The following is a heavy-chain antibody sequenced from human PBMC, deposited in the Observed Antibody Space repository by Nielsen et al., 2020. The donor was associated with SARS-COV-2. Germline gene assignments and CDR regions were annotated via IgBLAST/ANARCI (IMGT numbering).Heavy chain of an antibody. CDR2: ISSYDGNT. Sequence: ASVKVSCKASGYTFTTYGISWVRQAPGQGLEWMGWISSYDGNTNYAQKLQGRVTMTTDTSTSTAYMELGSLRSDDTAVYYCARSVGYSSSWPKYYYHYMDVWGEGTTVTVSS. D-gene: IGHD6-13*01. CDR3: ARSVGYSSSWPKYYYHYMDV. J-gene: IGHJ6*03. V-gene: IGHV1-18*04. CDR1: GYTFTTYG.